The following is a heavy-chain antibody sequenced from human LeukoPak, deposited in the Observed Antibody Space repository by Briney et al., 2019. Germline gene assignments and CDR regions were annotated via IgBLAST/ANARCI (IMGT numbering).Heavy chain of an antibody. CDR2: INSDGSST. J-gene: IGHJ4*02. Sequence: GGSLRLSCAASGFTFSTYWMHWVRQAPGKGLVWVSRINSDGSSTTYADSVKGRFTISRDNAKHTLFLQMNGLRAEDMAVYYCARDRLAVMDYWGQGTLVTVSS. CDR3: ARDRLAVMDY. D-gene: IGHD3-9*01. V-gene: IGHV3-74*01. CDR1: GFTFSTYW.